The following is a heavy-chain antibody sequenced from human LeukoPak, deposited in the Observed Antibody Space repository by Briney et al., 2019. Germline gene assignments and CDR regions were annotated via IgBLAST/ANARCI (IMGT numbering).Heavy chain of an antibody. D-gene: IGHD3-22*01. V-gene: IGHV3-23*01. CDR1: GFSFSGYA. Sequence: GGSLRLSCAASGFSFSGYAMSWVRQAPGKGLEWVSIISSSGGSTNYTESVKGRFTISRDNSKNTLYLQMNSLRVEDTAMYYCAKSAYDRSGYYRWGQGTLSPSPQ. CDR3: AKSAYDRSGYYR. CDR2: ISSSGGST. J-gene: IGHJ4*02.